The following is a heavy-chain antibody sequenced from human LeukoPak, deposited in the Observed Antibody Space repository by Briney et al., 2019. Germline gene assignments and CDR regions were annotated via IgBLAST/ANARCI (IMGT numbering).Heavy chain of an antibody. Sequence: GGSLRLSCAASGFTFSSYGMHWVRQAPGEGLEWVAVIWYNGSNKYYADSVKGRFTISRDNSKNTLYLQMNSLRAEDTAVYYCAKDLRGYSYGYDYWGQGTLVTVSS. CDR1: GFTFSSYG. D-gene: IGHD5-18*01. V-gene: IGHV3-33*06. CDR3: AKDLRGYSYGYDY. CDR2: IWYNGSNK. J-gene: IGHJ4*02.